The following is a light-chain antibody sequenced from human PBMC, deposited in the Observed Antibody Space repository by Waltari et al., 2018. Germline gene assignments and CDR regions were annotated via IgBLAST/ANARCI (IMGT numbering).Light chain of an antibody. CDR2: DAS. V-gene: IGKV3-11*01. J-gene: IGKJ4*01. Sequence: VLTQSPATLSLSPGERATLSCSASQSVSSYLPWYHQKPGQAPRLPICDASNRATGIPARFSASVSGTDFTLTISSLDPEDFAVYYCQQRSNWPPLTFGGGTKVEIK. CDR3: QQRSNWPPLT. CDR1: QSVSSY.